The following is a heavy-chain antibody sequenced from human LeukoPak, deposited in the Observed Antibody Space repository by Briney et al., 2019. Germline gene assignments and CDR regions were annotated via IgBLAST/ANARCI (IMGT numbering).Heavy chain of an antibody. J-gene: IGHJ6*03. V-gene: IGHV1-18*01. D-gene: IGHD6-6*01. CDR3: AREYSSSSTGYYYYYYMDV. Sequence: ASVKVSCKASGYTFTSYGISWVRQAPGQGLEWMGWISAYNGNTNYAQKLQGRVTMTTDTSTSTAYMELRSLRSDDTAVYYCAREYSSSSTGYYYYYYMDVWGKGTTVTVSS. CDR1: GYTFTSYG. CDR2: ISAYNGNT.